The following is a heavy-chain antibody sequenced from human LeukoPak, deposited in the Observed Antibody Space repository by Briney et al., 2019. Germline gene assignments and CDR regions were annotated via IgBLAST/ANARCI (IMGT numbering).Heavy chain of an antibody. Sequence: PSETLSLTCSVSGGSITSGSYYWTWIRQPAGKGLEWIGRIYTSGSTNYNPSLKSRVTISADTSKNQFSLKLSSVTAADTAVYYCARDYYGSGSYTDAFDIWGQGTMVTVSS. CDR1: GGSITSGSYY. D-gene: IGHD3-10*01. V-gene: IGHV4-61*02. J-gene: IGHJ3*02. CDR3: ARDYYGSGSYTDAFDI. CDR2: IYTSGST.